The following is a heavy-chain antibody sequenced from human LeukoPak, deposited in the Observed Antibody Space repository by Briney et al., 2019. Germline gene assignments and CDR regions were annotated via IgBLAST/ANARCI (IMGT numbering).Heavy chain of an antibody. CDR2: IRSKADSYAT. J-gene: IGHJ4*02. Sequence: GGSLRLSCAASGFTFSGSAMHWVRQASGKGLEWVGRIRSKADSYATAYAASVKGRFTISRDDSKNTAYLQMNSLKTEDTAVYYCTSRGATTVDYWGQGTLVTVSS. CDR1: GFTFSGSA. D-gene: IGHD1-26*01. V-gene: IGHV3-73*01. CDR3: TSRGATTVDY.